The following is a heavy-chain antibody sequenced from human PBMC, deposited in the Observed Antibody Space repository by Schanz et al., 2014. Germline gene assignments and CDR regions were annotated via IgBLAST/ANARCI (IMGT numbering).Heavy chain of an antibody. J-gene: IGHJ4*02. D-gene: IGHD5-12*01. CDR2: MNERHSTI. Sequence: EVQLVVSGGGVVRPGGSLRLSCAASGFSFSSYAMGWVRQARGKGLEWVSAMNERHSTIYYADSVRVRFTIARDNAENTLFLQMNSLRAEDTAVYYCARKVVATIGGYYDNWGQGTLVIVSS. CDR3: ARKVVATIGGYYDN. CDR1: GFSFSSYA. V-gene: IGHV3-23*04.